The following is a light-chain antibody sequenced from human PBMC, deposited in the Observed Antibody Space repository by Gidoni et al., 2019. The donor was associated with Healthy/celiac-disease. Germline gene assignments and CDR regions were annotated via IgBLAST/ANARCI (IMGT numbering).Light chain of an antibody. CDR1: SRDVGSYNL. J-gene: IGLJ2*01. Sequence: QSALTRPASVSGSPGTSITISCTGTSRDVGSYNLVSWYQQHSGKAPKLMIYEGSKRPSGVSNRFSVSKSGNTASLTISGLQAEDEADYYCCSYAGSSTLVFGGGTKLTVL. CDR2: EGS. CDR3: CSYAGSSTLV. V-gene: IGLV2-23*01.